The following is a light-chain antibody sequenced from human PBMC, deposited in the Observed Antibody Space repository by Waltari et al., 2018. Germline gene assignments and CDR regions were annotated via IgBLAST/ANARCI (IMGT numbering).Light chain of an antibody. CDR3: QQLNSYRYT. V-gene: IGKV1-9*01. CDR1: QTISIY. CDR2: AES. J-gene: IGKJ2*01. Sequence: IQLTQSPSFLSASVGDRVTITCRASQTISIYFAWYQQKPGKAPKLLIYAESTLQRGVPSRFRGSASGTEFSLTISSLQPEDSATYYCQQLNSYRYTFGQGTKLEIK.